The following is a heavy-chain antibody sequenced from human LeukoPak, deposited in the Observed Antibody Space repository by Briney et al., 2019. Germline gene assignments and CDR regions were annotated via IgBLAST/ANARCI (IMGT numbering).Heavy chain of an antibody. CDR1: GGSISSGGYY. D-gene: IGHD4-17*01. CDR3: ARRVGDYGDYYYYYYMDV. J-gene: IGHJ6*03. CDR2: IYYSGST. Sequence: SETLSLTCTVSGGSISSGGYYWSWIRQHPGKGLEWIGYIYYSGSTYYNPSLKSRVTISVDTSKNQFSPKLSSVTAADTAVYYCARRVGDYGDYYYYYYMDVWGKGTTVTVSS. V-gene: IGHV4-31*03.